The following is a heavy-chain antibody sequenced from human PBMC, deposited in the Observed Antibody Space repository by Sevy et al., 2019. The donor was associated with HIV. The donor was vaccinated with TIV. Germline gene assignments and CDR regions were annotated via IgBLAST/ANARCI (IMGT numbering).Heavy chain of an antibody. D-gene: IGHD3-16*02. CDR1: GGSISSSSYY. V-gene: IGHV4-39*01. J-gene: IGHJ4*02. CDR2: IYYSGST. Sequence: SETLSLTCTVSGGSISSSSYYWGWIRQPPGKGLEWIGSIYYSGSTYYNPSLKSRVTISVDTSKNQFSLKLSSVTAADTAVYYCARLGRHDYGWGSYRYPSQQENYFDYWGQGTLVTVSS. CDR3: ARLGRHDYGWGSYRYPSQQENYFDY.